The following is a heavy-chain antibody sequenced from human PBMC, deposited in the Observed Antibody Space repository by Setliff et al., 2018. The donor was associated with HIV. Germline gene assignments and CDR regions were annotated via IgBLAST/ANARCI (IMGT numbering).Heavy chain of an antibody. V-gene: IGHV4-39*07. J-gene: IGHJ4*02. CDR2: IYYSGNT. CDR1: GGSISTSSSY. D-gene: IGHD3-10*01. CDR3: VREGVRRGLGSGSFRYRAYYFDQ. Sequence: PSETLSLTCTVSGGSISTSSSYWGWIRQPPGKGLEWIGSIYYSGNTYFSPSLKSRITISVDTSKNQFSLNLRSATAADTAVYYCVREGVRRGLGSGSFRYRAYYFDQWGQGTLVTVSS.